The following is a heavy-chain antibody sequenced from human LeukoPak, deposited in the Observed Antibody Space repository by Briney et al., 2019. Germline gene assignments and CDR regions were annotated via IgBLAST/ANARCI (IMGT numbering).Heavy chain of an antibody. CDR3: ARASYSSSWFHYYYYMDV. CDR1: GYSISSGYY. D-gene: IGHD6-13*01. Sequence: SETLSLTCTVSGYSISSGYYWGWIRQPPGKGLEWIGSIYHSGSTYYNPSLKSRVTISVDTSKNQFSLKLSPVTAADTAVYYCARASYSSSWFHYYYYMDVWGKGTTVTVSS. V-gene: IGHV4-38-2*02. J-gene: IGHJ6*03. CDR2: IYHSGST.